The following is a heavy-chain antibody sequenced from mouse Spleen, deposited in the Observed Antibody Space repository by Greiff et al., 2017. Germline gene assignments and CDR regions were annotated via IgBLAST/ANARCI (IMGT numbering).Heavy chain of an antibody. V-gene: IGHV5-6*01. CDR1: GFTFSSYG. Sequence: EVQLVESGGDLVKPGGSLKLSCAASGFTFSSYGMSWVRQTPDKRLEWVGTISSGGSYTYYPDSVKGRFTISRDNAKNTLYLQMSSLKSEDTAMYYCARQDYGSLYYYAMDYWGQGTSVTVSS. J-gene: IGHJ4*01. D-gene: IGHD1-1*01. CDR3: ARQDYGSLYYYAMDY. CDR2: ISSGGSYT.